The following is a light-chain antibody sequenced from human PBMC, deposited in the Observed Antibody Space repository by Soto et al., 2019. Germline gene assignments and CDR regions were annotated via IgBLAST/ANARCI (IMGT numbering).Light chain of an antibody. CDR1: SSDIGAYNY. Sequence: QSVLPQPASVSGSPGQSITISCTGTSSDIGAYNYVSWYQQHPGKAPKLLIYEVTNRPSGVSDRFSGSKSGNTASLTISGLQAEDEANYYCNSYTTLSNRVFGTGTKVTVL. J-gene: IGLJ1*01. V-gene: IGLV2-14*01. CDR3: NSYTTLSNRV. CDR2: EVT.